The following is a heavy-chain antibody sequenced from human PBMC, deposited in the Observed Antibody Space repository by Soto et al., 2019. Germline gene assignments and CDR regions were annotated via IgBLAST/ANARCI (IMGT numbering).Heavy chain of an antibody. CDR2: INPNSGGT. CDR3: ARDSVRKSFYSSSPYFDY. V-gene: IGHV1-2*02. D-gene: IGHD6-6*01. Sequence: QVQLVQSGAEVKKPGASVKVSCKASGYTFTGYYMHWVRQAPGQGLEWMGWINPNSGGTNYAQKFQGRVTMTRDTSISTAYMELSRLRSDDTAVYYCARDSVRKSFYSSSPYFDYCGQGTLVTVSS. CDR1: GYTFTGYY. J-gene: IGHJ4*02.